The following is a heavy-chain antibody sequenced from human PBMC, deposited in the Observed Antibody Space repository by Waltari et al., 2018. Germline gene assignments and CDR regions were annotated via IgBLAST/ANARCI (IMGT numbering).Heavy chain of an antibody. J-gene: IGHJ5*02. CDR1: GGSFSGYY. CDR3: ARGLEYSSGQTPGSWFDP. V-gene: IGHV4-34*01. CDR2: INNIGST. Sequence: QVQLQQWGAGLLKPSETLSLTCAVYGGSFSGYYWCWLRQPPGKGLEWIGEINNIGSTNYNPTLKSRVTISVDTSKNQFSLKLSSVTAADTAVYYCARGLEYSSGQTPGSWFDPWGQGTLVTVSS. D-gene: IGHD6-19*01.